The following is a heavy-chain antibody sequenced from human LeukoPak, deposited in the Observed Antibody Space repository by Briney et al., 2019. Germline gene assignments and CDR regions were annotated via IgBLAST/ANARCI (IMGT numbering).Heavy chain of an antibody. CDR1: GYTFTSYG. CDR3: ARDKWGCTNGVCYGLFDY. V-gene: IGHV1-18*01. CDR2: ISAYNGNT. Sequence: ASVNVSCKASGYTFTSYGISWVRQAPGQGLEWMGWISAYNGNTNYAQKLQGRVTMTTDTSTSTAYMELRSLRSDDTAVYYCARDKWGCTNGVCYGLFDYWGQGTLVTVSS. J-gene: IGHJ4*02. D-gene: IGHD2-8*01.